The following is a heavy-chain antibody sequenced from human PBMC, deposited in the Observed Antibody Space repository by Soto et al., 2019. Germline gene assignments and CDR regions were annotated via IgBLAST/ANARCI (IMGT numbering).Heavy chain of an antibody. J-gene: IGHJ4*02. CDR3: TTDTRRISVFGVPWDS. CDR1: GFTLSNAW. Sequence: PGGSLRLSCAASGFTLSNAWMNWVRHTPGRGLEWVGRIKSRSDGGTPDDGAPGKGRFTISRDDSLNAVYLQMNSLTAEDTGVYYCTTDTRRISVFGVPWDSWGQG. CDR2: IKSRSDGGTP. V-gene: IGHV3-15*01. D-gene: IGHD3-3*01.